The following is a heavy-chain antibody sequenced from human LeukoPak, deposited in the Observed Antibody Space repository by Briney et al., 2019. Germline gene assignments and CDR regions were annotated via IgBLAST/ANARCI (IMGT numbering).Heavy chain of an antibody. CDR3: ANREGPYYYGSGTLRLDY. CDR2: ITGSGDIT. CDR1: GFTFSNYA. J-gene: IGHJ4*02. Sequence: GGSLRLSCAVSGFTFSNYALSWVRQAPGKGLEWLSAITGSGDITYYADSVKGRFTISRDNSKNTLYLQMNSLRAEDTAVYYCANREGPYYYGSGTLRLDYWGQGTLVTVSS. D-gene: IGHD3-10*01. V-gene: IGHV3-23*01.